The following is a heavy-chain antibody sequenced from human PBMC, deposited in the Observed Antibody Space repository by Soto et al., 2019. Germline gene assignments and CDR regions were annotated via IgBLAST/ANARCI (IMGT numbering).Heavy chain of an antibody. CDR3: AREKGDTYYDFWSGYYTGGLDV. V-gene: IGHV3-48*01. J-gene: IGHJ6*04. CDR2: ISSSSSTI. D-gene: IGHD3-3*01. Sequence: PGGSLRLSCAASGFTFSSYSMNWVRQAPGKGLEWVSYISSSSSTIYYADSVKGRFTISRDNAKNSLYLQMNSLRAEDTAVYYCAREKGDTYYDFWSGYYTGGLDVWGKGTTVTVSS. CDR1: GFTFSSYS.